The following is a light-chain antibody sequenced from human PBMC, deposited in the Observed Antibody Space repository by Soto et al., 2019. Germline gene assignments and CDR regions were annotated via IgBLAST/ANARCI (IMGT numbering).Light chain of an antibody. V-gene: IGKV1-27*01. Sequence: DIQMTQSPSSLSASVGDRVTITCLASQDIATYLSWYQQKPGKVPQLLIYAAITLQSGVPSRFSGSGSGTDFPLTISRLQPEDVATYYCQKDYNAPRTFGQGTTVE. CDR2: AAI. CDR3: QKDYNAPRT. J-gene: IGKJ1*01. CDR1: QDIATY.